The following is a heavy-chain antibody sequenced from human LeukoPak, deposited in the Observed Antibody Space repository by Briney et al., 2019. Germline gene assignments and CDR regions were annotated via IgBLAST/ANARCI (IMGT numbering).Heavy chain of an antibody. CDR1: DGSISSYY. CDR2: IYYSGYT. Sequence: SETLSLTCTVSDGSISSYYRSWIRQPPGKGLEWIGYIYYSGYTNYNPSLKSRVTISLDTSKNQFSLKLSSMTAADTAVYYCAREDGRDGYNYVDYWGQGTLVTVSS. CDR3: AREDGRDGYNYVDY. D-gene: IGHD5-24*01. V-gene: IGHV4-59*01. J-gene: IGHJ4*02.